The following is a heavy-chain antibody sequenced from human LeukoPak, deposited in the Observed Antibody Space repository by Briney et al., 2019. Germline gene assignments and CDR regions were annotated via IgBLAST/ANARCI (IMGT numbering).Heavy chain of an antibody. J-gene: IGHJ5*02. V-gene: IGHV3-23*01. CDR1: GFTFSTYD. D-gene: IGHD3-22*01. CDR3: AKDTTMIVTNNWFDP. CDR2: IGSSGST. Sequence: LPGGSLRLSCAASGFTFSTYDMTWVRQAPGKGLELVSAIGSSGSTYYADSVKGRFTISRDNSKNTLYLQMNSLRAEDTAVYYCAKDTTMIVTNNWFDPWGQGTLVTVSS.